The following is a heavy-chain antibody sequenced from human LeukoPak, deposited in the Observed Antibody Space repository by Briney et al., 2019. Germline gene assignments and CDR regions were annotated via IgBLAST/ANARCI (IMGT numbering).Heavy chain of an antibody. CDR3: ARGDGYNHDAFDI. CDR1: GFTFSSYG. J-gene: IGHJ3*02. D-gene: IGHD5-24*01. V-gene: IGHV3-33*01. Sequence: PGGSLRLSCVAPGFTFSSYGMHWVRQAPGKGLEWVAVIWYDGSNKYYADSVKGRFTISRDNSKDTLYLQMNSLRAEDTAVYYCARGDGYNHDAFDIWGQGTMVTVSS. CDR2: IWYDGSNK.